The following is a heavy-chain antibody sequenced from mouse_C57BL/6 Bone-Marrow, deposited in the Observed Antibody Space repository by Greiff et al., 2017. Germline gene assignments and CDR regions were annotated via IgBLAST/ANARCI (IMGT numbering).Heavy chain of an antibody. J-gene: IGHJ3*01. CDR3: ARAGHGSSLAWFAY. D-gene: IGHD1-1*01. V-gene: IGHV1-72*01. CDR1: GYTFTSYW. Sequence: QVQLQQPGAELVKPGASVKLSCKASGYTFTSYWLHWVKRRPGRGLGWLGRIDPNSGGTKYTEKFKSNATLTLDKPSSTAYMQLSSLTSEDSAVYYCARAGHGSSLAWFAYWGQGTLVTVSA. CDR2: IDPNSGGT.